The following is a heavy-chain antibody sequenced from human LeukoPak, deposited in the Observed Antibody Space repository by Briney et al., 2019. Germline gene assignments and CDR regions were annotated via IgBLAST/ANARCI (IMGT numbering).Heavy chain of an antibody. CDR2: IKQDGSEK. V-gene: IGHV3-7*03. J-gene: IGHJ4*02. CDR1: GFTFSSYW. D-gene: IGHD3-16*02. Sequence: GGSLRLSCAASGFTFSSYWMSWVRQAPGKGLEWVANIKQDGSEKYYVDPVKGRFTISRDNAKNSLYLQMNSLRAEDTAVYYCARDPGVIHYDYWGQGTLVTVSS. CDR3: ARDPGVIHYDY.